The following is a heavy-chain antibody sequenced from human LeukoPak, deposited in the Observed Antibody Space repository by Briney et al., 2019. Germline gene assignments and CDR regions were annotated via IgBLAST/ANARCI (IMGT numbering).Heavy chain of an antibody. J-gene: IGHJ4*02. V-gene: IGHV3-30-3*01. CDR3: ARVVVPAAVPYFDY. D-gene: IGHD2-2*01. Sequence: GGSLRLSCAASGFTFSSYAMHWVRQAPGKGLEWVAVISYDGSNKYYADSVKGRFTISRDNSKNTLYLQMNSLRAEDTAVYYCARVVVPAAVPYFDYWGQGTLVTVSS. CDR1: GFTFSSYA. CDR2: ISYDGSNK.